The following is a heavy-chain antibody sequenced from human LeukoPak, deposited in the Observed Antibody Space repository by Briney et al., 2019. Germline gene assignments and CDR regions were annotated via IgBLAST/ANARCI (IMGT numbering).Heavy chain of an antibody. CDR1: GFTFDDYA. CDR3: AKDNHHDYGDLLPTGFDY. J-gene: IGHJ4*02. Sequence: PGGSLRLSCAASGFTFDDYAMHWVRQAAGRGLEWVSGISWNSGSIGYADSVKGRFTISRDNAKNSLYLQMNSLRAEDTALYYCAKDNHHDYGDLLPTGFDYWGQGTLVTVSS. D-gene: IGHD4-17*01. V-gene: IGHV3-9*01. CDR2: ISWNSGSI.